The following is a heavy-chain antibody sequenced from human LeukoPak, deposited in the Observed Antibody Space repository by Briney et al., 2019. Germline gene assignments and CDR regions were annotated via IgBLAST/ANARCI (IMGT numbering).Heavy chain of an antibody. CDR2: IYYSGST. V-gene: IGHV4-61*01. CDR3: AREGLYGDYVWSLDY. D-gene: IGHD4-17*01. CDR1: GGSVSSGSYY. J-gene: IGHJ4*02. Sequence: SETLSLTCTVSGGSVSSGSYYWSWIRQPPGKGLERIGYIYYSGSTNYNPSLKSRVTISVDASKNQFSLKLSSVTAADTAVYYCAREGLYGDYVWSLDYWGQGTLVTVSS.